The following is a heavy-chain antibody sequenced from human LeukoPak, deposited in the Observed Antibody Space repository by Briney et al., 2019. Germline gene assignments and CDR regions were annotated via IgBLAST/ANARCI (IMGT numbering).Heavy chain of an antibody. CDR3: ARDSEYYDFWSGYYTPYYYGMDV. J-gene: IGHJ6*02. CDR1: GFTFSSYS. V-gene: IGHV3-21*01. Sequence: GGSLRLSCAASGFTFSSYSMNWVRQAPGKGLEWVSSISSSSYIYYADSVKGRFTISRDNAKNSLYLQMNSLRAEDTAVYYCARDSEYYDFWSGYYTPYYYGMDVWGQGTTVTVSS. CDR2: ISSSSYI. D-gene: IGHD3-3*01.